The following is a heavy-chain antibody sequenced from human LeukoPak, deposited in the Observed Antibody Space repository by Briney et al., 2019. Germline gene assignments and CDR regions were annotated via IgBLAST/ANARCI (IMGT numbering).Heavy chain of an antibody. V-gene: IGHV4-59*08. CDR2: ISYSGIT. Sequence: NASETLSLTCIVSGGSMRDFFWSWIRQPPGKGLEWIGYISYSGITNYNPSLKSRVTISTDTSKSQFSLKLSSVTAADTALYFCARVLHAPKFIDSWGQGTLVTVSS. CDR3: ARVLHAPKFIDS. J-gene: IGHJ4*02. D-gene: IGHD2-8*01. CDR1: GGSMRDFF.